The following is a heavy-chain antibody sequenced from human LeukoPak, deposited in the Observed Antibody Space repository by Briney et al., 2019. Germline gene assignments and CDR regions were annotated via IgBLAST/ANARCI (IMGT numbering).Heavy chain of an antibody. CDR2: IYYSGST. CDR3: ARDYGIGGFDI. CDR1: GGSISSYY. V-gene: IGHV4-59*01. Sequence: PSETLSLTCTVSGGSISSYYWSWIRQPPGKGLEWIGYIYYSGSTNYNPSLRSRVTISVDTSKNHFSLKLSSVTAADTAVYYCARDYGIGGFDIWGQGTMVTVSA. J-gene: IGHJ3*02. D-gene: IGHD1-26*01.